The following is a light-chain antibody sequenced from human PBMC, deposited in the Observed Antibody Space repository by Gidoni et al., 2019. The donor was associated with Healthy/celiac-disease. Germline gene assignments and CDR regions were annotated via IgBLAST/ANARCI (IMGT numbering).Light chain of an antibody. CDR1: QSVSSSY. CDR2: GAS. V-gene: IGKV3-20*01. Sequence: ELDLTQSPGTLSLSPGERATLSCRASQSVSSSYLAWYQQKTGQAPRLLIYGASSRAPGIPDRFSVSGSGTDFTLTISRLEPEDFAVYYCQQYGSFFGQGTKLEIK. J-gene: IGKJ2*01. CDR3: QQYGSF.